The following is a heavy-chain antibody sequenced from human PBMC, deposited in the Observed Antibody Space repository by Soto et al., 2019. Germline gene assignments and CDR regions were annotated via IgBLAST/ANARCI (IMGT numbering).Heavy chain of an antibody. D-gene: IGHD6-19*01. CDR1: GFTFSSYW. J-gene: IGHJ3*02. CDR3: SGQEGEQWLDSDAFDI. CDR2: IRSKAYGGTT. V-gene: IGHV3-49*04. Sequence: GGSLRLSCASSGFTFSSYWMTWVRQAPGKGLEWVGFIRSKAYGGTTEYAASVKGRFTISRDDSNSIAYLQMNSLKTEGTAVFYCSGQEGEQWLDSDAFDIWGQGTMVTVSS.